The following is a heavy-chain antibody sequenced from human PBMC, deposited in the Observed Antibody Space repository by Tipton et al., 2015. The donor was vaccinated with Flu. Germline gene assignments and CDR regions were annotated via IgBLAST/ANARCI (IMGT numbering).Heavy chain of an antibody. Sequence: TLSLTCTVFGGSISSSSYYWGWIRQPPGKGLEWIGSIYYSGSTYYNPSLKSRVTISVDTSRNQFSLSLTSVTAADAAIYYCARSGSYHHYYFDLWGRGTLVSVSS. D-gene: IGHD1-26*01. J-gene: IGHJ2*01. CDR1: GGSISSSSYY. V-gene: IGHV4-39*07. CDR2: IYYSGST. CDR3: ARSGSYHHYYFDL.